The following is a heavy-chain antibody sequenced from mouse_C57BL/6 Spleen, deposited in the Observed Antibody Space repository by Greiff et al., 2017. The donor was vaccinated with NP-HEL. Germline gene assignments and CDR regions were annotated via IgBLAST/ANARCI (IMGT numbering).Heavy chain of an antibody. CDR3: ARHPAYYSNYGDAMDY. Sequence: EVQGVESGGDLVKPGGSLKLSCAASGFTFSSYGMSWVRQTPDKRLEWVATISSGGSYTYYPDSVKGRFTISRDNAKNTLYLQMSSLKSEDTAMYYCARHPAYYSNYGDAMDYWGQGTSVTVSS. CDR1: GFTFSSYG. J-gene: IGHJ4*01. V-gene: IGHV5-6*01. D-gene: IGHD2-5*01. CDR2: ISSGGSYT.